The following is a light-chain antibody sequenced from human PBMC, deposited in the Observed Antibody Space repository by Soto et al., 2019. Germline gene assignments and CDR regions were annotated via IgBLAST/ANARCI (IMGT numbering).Light chain of an antibody. CDR2: GAS. V-gene: IGKV3-20*01. CDR1: QSVSSNY. CDR3: RQYGSLPLT. Sequence: EIVLTQSPGTLSLSPGERATLSCRASQSVSSNYLAWYQQKPGQAPRPLIYGASSRATGIPDRFSGSGSGTDFTLTISRLEPEDFAVYHCRQYGSLPLTCGGGTKVEIK. J-gene: IGKJ4*01.